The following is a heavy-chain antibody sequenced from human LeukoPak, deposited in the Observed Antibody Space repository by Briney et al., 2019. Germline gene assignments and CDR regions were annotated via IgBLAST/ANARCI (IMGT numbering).Heavy chain of an antibody. D-gene: IGHD4-23*01. CDR2: ISAYNGNT. V-gene: IGHV1-18*01. CDR3: ARDRRVHDYGDNPSFDL. J-gene: IGHJ2*01. Sequence: ASVKVSCKASGYTFTSYGISWVRQAPGQGLEWMGWISAYNGNTNYAQKLQGRVTMTTDTSTSTAYMELRSLRSDDTAVYYCARDRRVHDYGDNPSFDLWGRGTLVTVSS. CDR1: GYTFTSYG.